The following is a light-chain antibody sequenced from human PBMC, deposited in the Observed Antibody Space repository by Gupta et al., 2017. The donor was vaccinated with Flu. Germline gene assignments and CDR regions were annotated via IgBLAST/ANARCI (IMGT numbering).Light chain of an antibody. CDR3: QQYGSWPPFT. CDR2: DAS. V-gene: IGKV3-15*01. J-gene: IGKJ4*01. CDR1: QSVTTL. Sequence: ERVTLSCRASQSVTTLLAWYHQKPGQAPRLLIYDASTRATGIPARFSGNGSGTEFTLTISGLQSEDFGVYYCQQYGSWPPFTFGGGTKVE.